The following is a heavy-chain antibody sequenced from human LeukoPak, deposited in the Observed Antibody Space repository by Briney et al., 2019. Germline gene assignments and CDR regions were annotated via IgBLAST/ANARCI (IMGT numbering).Heavy chain of an antibody. D-gene: IGHD3-3*01. CDR3: AANRLRFLEWSTGSTRFDY. J-gene: IGHJ4*02. CDR2: IYYTGST. Sequence: SETLSLTCTVSGGSISVTSYYWGWIRQPPGKGLEWIGTIYYTGSTYYNPSLKSRVTMSVDTSKRQFPLNLSSVTAADTAVYYCAANRLRFLEWSTGSTRFDYWGQGTLVAVSS. V-gene: IGHV4-39*01. CDR1: GGSISVTSYY.